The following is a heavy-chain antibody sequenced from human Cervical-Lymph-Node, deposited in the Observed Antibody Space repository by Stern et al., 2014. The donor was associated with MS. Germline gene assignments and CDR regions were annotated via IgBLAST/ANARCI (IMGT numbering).Heavy chain of an antibody. CDR3: ARDITGSSAYFAY. D-gene: IGHD1-14*01. CDR2: ISWNSGNI. J-gene: IGHJ4*02. V-gene: IGHV3-9*01. Sequence: EVQLVESGGDLVQPGRSLRLSCGAFGFTFDDYAMHWVRQAPGEGLEWVAGISWNSGNIGYGDSVKGGFNTPRDKAYSSLYLQMNSLRPEDTALYYCARDITGSSAYFAYWGQGTLVTVSS. CDR1: GFTFDDYA.